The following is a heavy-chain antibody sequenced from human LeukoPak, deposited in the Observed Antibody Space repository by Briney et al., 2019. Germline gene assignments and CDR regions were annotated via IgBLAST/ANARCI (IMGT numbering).Heavy chain of an antibody. CDR1: GFTFSSYA. D-gene: IGHD5-18*01. CDR3: ARALGSRFDTAMADY. CDR2: ISYDGSNK. Sequence: GGSLRLSCAASGFTFSSYAMHWVRQAPGKGLEWVAVISYDGSNKYYADSVKGRFTISRDNSKNTLYLQMNSLRAEDTAVYYCARALGSRFDTAMADYWGQGALVTVSS. V-gene: IGHV3-30-3*01. J-gene: IGHJ4*02.